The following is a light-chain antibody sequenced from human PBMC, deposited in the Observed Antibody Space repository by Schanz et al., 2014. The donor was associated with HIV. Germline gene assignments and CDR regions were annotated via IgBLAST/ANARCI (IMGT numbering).Light chain of an antibody. J-gene: IGLJ3*02. CDR3: GSYAHSNRWV. CDR1: SSDIGTYNY. V-gene: IGLV2-14*01. Sequence: QSVLTQPASVSGSPGQSITISCTGTSSDIGTYNYVSWYQQYPGKAPKLMIYDVNDRPSGVSSRFSGSKSGNTASLTVSGLQAEDEADYYCGSYAHSNRWVFGGGTKLTVL. CDR2: DVN.